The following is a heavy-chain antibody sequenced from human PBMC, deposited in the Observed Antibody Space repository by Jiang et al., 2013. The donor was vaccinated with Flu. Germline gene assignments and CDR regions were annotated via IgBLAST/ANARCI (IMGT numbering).Heavy chain of an antibody. CDR2: INTNTGNP. Sequence: QSGSELKKPGASVKVSCKASGYTFTSYAMNWVRQAPGQGLEWMGWINTNTGNPTYAQGFTGRFVFSLDTSVSTAYLQICSLKAEDTAMYYCARDFPRYYGSGSRRNWFDPWGQGTLVTVSS. D-gene: IGHD3-10*01. V-gene: IGHV7-4-1*01. CDR3: ARDFPRYYGSGSRRNWFDP. CDR1: GYTFTSYA. J-gene: IGHJ5*02.